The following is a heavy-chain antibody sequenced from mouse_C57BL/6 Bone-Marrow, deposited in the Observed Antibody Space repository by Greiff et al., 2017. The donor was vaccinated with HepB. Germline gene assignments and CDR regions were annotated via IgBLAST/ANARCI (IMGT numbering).Heavy chain of an antibody. J-gene: IGHJ4*01. D-gene: IGHD4-1*01. Sequence: VKLQESGPELVKPGASVKLSCKASGYTFTSYDINWVKQRPGQGLEWIGGIYPRDSSTKYNGKFKGKATLTVDRSSSTAYMELHSLASEDSAVYFCARQTGKGYAMDYWGQGTSVTVSS. V-gene: IGHV1-85*01. CDR1: GYTFTSYD. CDR3: ARQTGKGYAMDY. CDR2: IYPRDSST.